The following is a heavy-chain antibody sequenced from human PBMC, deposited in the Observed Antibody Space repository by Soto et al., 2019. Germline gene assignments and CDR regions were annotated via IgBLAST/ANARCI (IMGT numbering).Heavy chain of an antibody. CDR3: ARARCSSGQCYYFAY. J-gene: IGHJ4*02. V-gene: IGHV3-64*02. CDR1: GFTFSSYT. Sequence: EVQLVESGEGLVQPGGSLRLSCAASGFTFSSYTIHWIRQAPGKGLEFVSAISRSGDRTYYADSVKGRFTITRDNSKNTVWLQMGSLRAEDMAVYYCARARCSSGQCYYFAYWGRGALVSVSS. D-gene: IGHD2-15*01. CDR2: ISRSGDRT.